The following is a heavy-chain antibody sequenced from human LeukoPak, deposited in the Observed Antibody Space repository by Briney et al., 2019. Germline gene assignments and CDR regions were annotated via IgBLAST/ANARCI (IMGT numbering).Heavy chain of an antibody. CDR2: ISYDGSNK. D-gene: IGHD2-2*01. J-gene: IGHJ6*02. CDR1: GFTFSSYA. CDR3: ARVGGVPAAMLYYYYGMDV. Sequence: PGRSLRLSCAASGFTFSSYAMHWVRQAPGKGLEWVAVISYDGSNKYYADSVKGRFTISRDNSKNTLYLQMNSLRAEDTAVYYCARVGGVPAAMLYYYYGMDVWGQGTTVTVSS. V-gene: IGHV3-30-3*01.